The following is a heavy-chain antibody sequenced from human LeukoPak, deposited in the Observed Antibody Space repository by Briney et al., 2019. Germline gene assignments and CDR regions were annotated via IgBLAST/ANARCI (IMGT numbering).Heavy chain of an antibody. J-gene: IGHJ6*03. V-gene: IGHV3-15*01. D-gene: IGHD4-17*01. CDR2: IKSKTDGGTT. Sequence: TGGSLRLSCAASGFTFSNAWMSWVRQAPGKGPEWVGRIKSKTDGGTTDYAAPVKGRFTISRDDSKNTLYLQMNSLKTEDTAVYYCTTRTVTTFSYYMDVWGKGTTVTVSS. CDR3: TTRTVTTFSYYMDV. CDR1: GFTFSNAW.